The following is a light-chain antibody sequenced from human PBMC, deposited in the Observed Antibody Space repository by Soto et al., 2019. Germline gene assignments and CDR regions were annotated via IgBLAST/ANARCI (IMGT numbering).Light chain of an antibody. J-gene: IGLJ1*01. CDR3: SSYTSSSTPYV. Sequence: QSALTQPASVSGSPGQSITISCTGISSDVGGYNYVSWYQQHPGKAPKLMIYEVSNRPSGVSNRFSGSKSGNTASLTISGLQAEDEADYYCSSYTSSSTPYVFGTGTQLTVL. CDR1: SSDVGGYNY. CDR2: EVS. V-gene: IGLV2-14*01.